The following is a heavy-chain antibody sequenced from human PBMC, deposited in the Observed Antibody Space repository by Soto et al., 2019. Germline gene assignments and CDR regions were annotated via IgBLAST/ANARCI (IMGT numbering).Heavy chain of an antibody. CDR2: IYYSGST. V-gene: IGHV4-30-4*01. D-gene: IGHD2-15*01. CDR1: DGSSSSGDYY. Sequence: PSETLSLTCTVADGSSSSGDYYWSWIRQPPGKGLEWIGYIYYSGSTYYNPSLKSRVTISVDTSKNQFSLKLSSVTAADTAVYYCARARGGIHFDYWGQGTLVTVSS. J-gene: IGHJ4*02. CDR3: ARARGGIHFDY.